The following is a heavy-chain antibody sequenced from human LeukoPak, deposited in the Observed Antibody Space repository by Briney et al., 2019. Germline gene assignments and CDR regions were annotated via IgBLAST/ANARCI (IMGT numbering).Heavy chain of an antibody. CDR1: GFTFSSFG. J-gene: IGHJ4*02. CDR2: ISHDGSDK. CDR3: AKDRSSSWTFDY. D-gene: IGHD6-13*01. Sequence: GGSLRLSCAASGFTFSSFGMHWVRQAPGKGLEWVAVISHDGSDKHYADPVKGRFTISRDNSKNTLYLQMNSLRAEDTAVYYCAKDRSSSWTFDYWDQGTPVTVSS. V-gene: IGHV3-30*18.